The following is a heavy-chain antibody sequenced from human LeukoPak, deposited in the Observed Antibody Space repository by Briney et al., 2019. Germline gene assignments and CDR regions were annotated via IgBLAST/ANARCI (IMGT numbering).Heavy chain of an antibody. D-gene: IGHD4-11*01. J-gene: IGHJ4*01. CDR2: IWSDGSNR. V-gene: IGHV3-33*01. CDR3: ARDAQRGFDYSNSLEY. CDR1: GFIFSHYG. Sequence: GGSLRLSCAASGFIFSHYGMHWVRQAPGKGLEWVAVIWSDGSNRFYAGSVKGRFTISRDNSQNTVFLQMNSLRVEDTAMYYCARDAQRGFDYSNSLEYWGHGTLVAVSS.